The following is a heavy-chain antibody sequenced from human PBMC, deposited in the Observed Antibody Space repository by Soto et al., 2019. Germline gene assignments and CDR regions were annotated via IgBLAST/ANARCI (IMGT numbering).Heavy chain of an antibody. CDR1: ASIFSNHW. CDR2: IKQDGSEK. V-gene: IGHV3-7*03. D-gene: IGHD6-13*01. J-gene: IGHJ4*02. CDR3: TPLSSTCPTGGDY. Sequence: RSRRSPCFASASIFSNHWLSGVRQAAGKGLEWVANIKQDGSEKYYVDSVKGRFTISRDNAKNSLYLQMNSLRADDTAVYYCTPLSSTCPTGGDYGGQGTLVTVYS.